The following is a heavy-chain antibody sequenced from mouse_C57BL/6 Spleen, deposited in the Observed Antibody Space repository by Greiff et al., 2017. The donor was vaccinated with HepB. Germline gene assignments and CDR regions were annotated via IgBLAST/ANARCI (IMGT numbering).Heavy chain of an antibody. V-gene: IGHV10-3*01. Sequence: DVHLVESGGGLVQPKGSLKLSCAASGFTFNTYAMHWVRQAPGKGLEWVARIRSKSSNYATYYADSVKDRFTIYRDDSQSMLYLQMNNLKTEDTAMYYCVRDRGTAQATEAMDYWGQGTSVTVSS. D-gene: IGHD3-2*02. CDR2: IRSKSSNYAT. J-gene: IGHJ4*01. CDR3: VRDRGTAQATEAMDY. CDR1: GFTFNTYA.